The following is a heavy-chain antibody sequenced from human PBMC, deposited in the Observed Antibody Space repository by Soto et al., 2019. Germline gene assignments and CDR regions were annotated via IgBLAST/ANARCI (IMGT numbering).Heavy chain of an antibody. Sequence: QVQLVQSGAEVKKPGSSVKVSCKASGGTFNNYAISWVRQXXGQGLEWMGGIIPIIGTADYAHKFQGRLAINADESTGTTFMELSSLRSEDTALYYCARGGVDVVATSAFDYWGQGTLVTVSS. CDR1: GGTFNNYA. CDR2: IIPIIGTA. V-gene: IGHV1-69*01. J-gene: IGHJ4*02. CDR3: ARGGVDVVATSAFDY. D-gene: IGHD5-12*01.